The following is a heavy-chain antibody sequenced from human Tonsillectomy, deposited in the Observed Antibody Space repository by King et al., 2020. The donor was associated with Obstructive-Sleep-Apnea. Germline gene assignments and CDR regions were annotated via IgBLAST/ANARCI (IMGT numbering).Heavy chain of an antibody. CDR3: ARMYYYDSSGYSPKVDY. Sequence: VQLRESGPGLVKPSETLSLTCTVSGGSISSSSYYWGWIRQPPGKGLEWIGSIYYSGSTYYNPSLKSRVTISVDTSKNQFSLKLSSVTAADTAVYYCARMYYYDSSGYSPKVDYWGQGTLVTVSS. J-gene: IGHJ4*02. V-gene: IGHV4-39*07. CDR2: IYYSGST. D-gene: IGHD3-22*01. CDR1: GGSISSSSYY.